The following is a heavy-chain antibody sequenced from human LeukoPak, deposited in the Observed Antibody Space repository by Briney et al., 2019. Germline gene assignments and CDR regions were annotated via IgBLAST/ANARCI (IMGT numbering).Heavy chain of an antibody. CDR1: GGSISSSSYY. Sequence: SETLSLTCTVSGGSISSSSYYWSWIRQPPGKGLEWIGEINHSGSTNYNPSLKSRVTISVDTSKNQFSLKLSSVTAADTAVYYCARGSLAAAGNDFDYWGQGTLVTVSS. V-gene: IGHV4-39*07. CDR2: INHSGST. CDR3: ARGSLAAAGNDFDY. J-gene: IGHJ4*02. D-gene: IGHD6-13*01.